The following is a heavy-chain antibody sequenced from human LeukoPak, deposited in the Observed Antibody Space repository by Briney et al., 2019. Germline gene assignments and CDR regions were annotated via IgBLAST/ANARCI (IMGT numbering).Heavy chain of an antibody. Sequence: PSETLSLTCTVSGGPINNYYWSWIRQPPGKGLEWIGFISYSGTTNYYPSLKSRVTMSVDTSKSQVSLKLSSVTAADAAVYYCARGMSSSWPGRLDYWGQGTLVTVSS. CDR3: ARGMSSSWPGRLDY. CDR2: ISYSGTT. J-gene: IGHJ4*02. V-gene: IGHV4-59*01. D-gene: IGHD6-13*01. CDR1: GGPINNYY.